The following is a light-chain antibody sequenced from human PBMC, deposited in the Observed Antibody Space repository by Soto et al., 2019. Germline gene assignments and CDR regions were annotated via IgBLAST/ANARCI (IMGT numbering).Light chain of an antibody. J-gene: IGKJ3*01. Sequence: DIQMTQSPSSLSASVGARVSITCQASQDIRTSLSWFQHKPGRAPKLLIYGASYLETGVPSRFRGSRSGTAFTFTITSLQPEDIATSYCRQYNNLPPLTFGPGTIVDIK. CDR3: RQYNNLPPLT. CDR2: GAS. V-gene: IGKV1-33*01. CDR1: QDIRTS.